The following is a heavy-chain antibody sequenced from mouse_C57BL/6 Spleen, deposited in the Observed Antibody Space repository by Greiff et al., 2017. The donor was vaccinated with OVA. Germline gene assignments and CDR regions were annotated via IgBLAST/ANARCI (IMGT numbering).Heavy chain of an antibody. J-gene: IGHJ4*01. CDR2: ISSGGDYI. Sequence: EVKLMESGEGLVKPGGSLKLSCAASGFTFSSYAMSWVRQTPEKRLEWVAYISSGGDYIYYADTVKGRFTISRDNARNTLYLQMSSLKSEDTAMYYCTRGVVAGNYAMDYWGQGTSVTVSS. D-gene: IGHD1-1*01. CDR3: TRGVVAGNYAMDY. V-gene: IGHV5-9-1*02. CDR1: GFTFSSYA.